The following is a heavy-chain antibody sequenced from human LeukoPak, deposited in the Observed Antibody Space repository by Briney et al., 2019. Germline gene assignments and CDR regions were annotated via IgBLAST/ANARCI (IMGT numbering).Heavy chain of an antibody. V-gene: IGHV3-23*01. CDR2: ISGSGGST. CDR3: ARDNANWGFELQGYFDY. CDR1: GFTFSSYA. D-gene: IGHD7-27*01. Sequence: PGGSLRLSCAASGFTFSSYAMSWVRQAPGKGLEWVSAISGSGGSTYYADSVKGRFTISRDNSKNTLYLQMNSLRAEDTAVYYCARDNANWGFELQGYFDYWGQGTLVTVSS. J-gene: IGHJ4*02.